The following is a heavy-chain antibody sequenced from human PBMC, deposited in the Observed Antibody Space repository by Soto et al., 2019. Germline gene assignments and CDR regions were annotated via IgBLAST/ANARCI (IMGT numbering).Heavy chain of an antibody. D-gene: IGHD2-2*01. CDR2: IYSSGST. V-gene: IGHV4-4*08. Sequence: SETLSLTCTVSGGYISNSYWSWIRLSPGKGLEWIGYIYSSGSTNYNPSLNSRVTVSVDTSKNQFSLKVTSVTAADTAVYYCARLNGYCISSSCHGHYAMDVWGQGTTVTV. CDR3: ARLNGYCISSSCHGHYAMDV. J-gene: IGHJ6*02. CDR1: GGYISNSY.